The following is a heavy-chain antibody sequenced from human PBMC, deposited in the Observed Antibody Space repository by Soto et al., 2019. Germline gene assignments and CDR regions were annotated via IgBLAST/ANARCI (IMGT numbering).Heavy chain of an antibody. J-gene: IGHJ4*02. Sequence: QVQLQESGPGLVKPSQTLSLTCTVSGGSTSSDNYWSWIRQPPGKGLEWIGHIYYSGNTDYNQSLKSRLAISIDTSKNQFSLKLSSVAAADTAVYFCAREGGESSDGLYYFDSWGQGSLVTVSS. V-gene: IGHV4-30-4*01. CDR3: AREGGESSDGLYYFDS. CDR2: IYYSGNT. D-gene: IGHD3-16*01. CDR1: GGSTSSDNY.